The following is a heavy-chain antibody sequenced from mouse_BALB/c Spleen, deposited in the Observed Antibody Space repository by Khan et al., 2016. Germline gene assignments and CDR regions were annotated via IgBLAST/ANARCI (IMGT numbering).Heavy chain of an antibody. Sequence: EVELVESGGGLVKPGGSLKLSCAASGFTFSSYAMSWVRQSPEKRLEWVAEISSGGSYTSYPDTVTGRFTISRDNAKNTRYLGLSSLRSGDTGRYCCAREGDAMDYWGQGTSVTVSS. J-gene: IGHJ4*01. CDR2: ISSGGSYT. V-gene: IGHV5-9-4*01. CDR1: GFTFSSYA. D-gene: IGHD3-3*01. CDR3: AREGDAMDY.